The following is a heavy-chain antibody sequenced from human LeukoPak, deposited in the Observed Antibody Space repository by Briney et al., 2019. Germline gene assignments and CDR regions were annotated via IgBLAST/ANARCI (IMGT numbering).Heavy chain of an antibody. J-gene: IGHJ4*02. CDR2: IYHSGST. V-gene: IGHV4-38-2*02. Sequence: SETLSLTCTVSGYSISSGYYWGWIRQPPGKGLEWIGSIYHSGSTYYNPSLKSRVTISVDTSKNQFSLKLSSVTAADTAVYYCARVWVGDSSGYYYQGFGYWGQGTLVTVSS. D-gene: IGHD3-22*01. CDR1: GYSISSGYY. CDR3: ARVWVGDSSGYYYQGFGY.